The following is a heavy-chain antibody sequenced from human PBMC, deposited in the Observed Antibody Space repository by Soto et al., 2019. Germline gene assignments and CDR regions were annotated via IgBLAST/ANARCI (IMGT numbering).Heavy chain of an antibody. Sequence: DSVKGRFTISRDNTKNTLYLQMDSLRAEDTAVYYCARGLGDYFDFWGQRTLVTVSS. D-gene: IGHD3-16*01. J-gene: IGHJ4*02. CDR3: ARGLGDYFDF. V-gene: IGHV3-30*07.